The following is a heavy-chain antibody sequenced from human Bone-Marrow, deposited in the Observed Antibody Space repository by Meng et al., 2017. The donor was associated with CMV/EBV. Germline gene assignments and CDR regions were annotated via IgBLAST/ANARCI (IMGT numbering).Heavy chain of an antibody. CDR2: MSGNSGFK. CDR3: AKGGGERVTFDAMDV. J-gene: IGHJ6*02. Sequence: SLKISCASSGFAFDDFAMHWVRQTPGEGLEWVSGMSGNSGFKAYADSVMGRFTISRDNATKTLSLQMKDLRPEDTALYYCAKGGGERVTFDAMDVWGQGTTVTVSS. D-gene: IGHD2-21*02. V-gene: IGHV3-9*01. CDR1: GFAFDDFA.